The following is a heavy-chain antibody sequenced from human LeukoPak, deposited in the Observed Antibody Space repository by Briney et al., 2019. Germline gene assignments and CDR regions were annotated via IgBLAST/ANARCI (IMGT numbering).Heavy chain of an antibody. CDR3: ARDPYCSGGSCYYYMDV. D-gene: IGHD2-15*01. CDR1: GFTFSSYS. J-gene: IGHJ6*03. V-gene: IGHV3-21*01. Sequence: KPGGSLRLSCAASGFTFSSYSMNWVRQAPGKGLEWVSSISSSSYIYYADSVKGRFTISRDNAKNSRYLQMNSLRAEDTAVYYCARDPYCSGGSCYYYMDVWGKGTTATVSS. CDR2: ISSSSYI.